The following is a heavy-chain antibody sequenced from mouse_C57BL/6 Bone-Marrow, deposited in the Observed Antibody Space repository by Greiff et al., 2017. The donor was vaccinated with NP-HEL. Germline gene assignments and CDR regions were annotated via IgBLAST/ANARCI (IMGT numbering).Heavy chain of an antibody. CDR1: GYTFTGYW. Sequence: QVQLQQSGAELMKPGASVKLSCKATGYTFTGYWIEWVKQRPGHGLEWIGVILPGSGSTNYNEKFKGKATFTADTSSNTAYMQLSSLTTEDSAIYYCAREVIYYGTEGLAYWGQGTLVTVSA. CDR3: AREVIYYGTEGLAY. CDR2: ILPGSGST. D-gene: IGHD2-1*01. V-gene: IGHV1-9*01. J-gene: IGHJ3*01.